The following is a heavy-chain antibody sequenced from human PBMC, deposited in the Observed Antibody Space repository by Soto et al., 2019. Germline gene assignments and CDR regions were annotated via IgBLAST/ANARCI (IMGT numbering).Heavy chain of an antibody. CDR2: IYYSGST. V-gene: IGHV4-39*01. CDR1: GGSISSSSYY. J-gene: IGHJ3*02. D-gene: IGHD6-19*01. Sequence: QLQLQESGPGLVKPSETLSLTCTVSGGSISSSSYYWGWIRQPPGKGLEWIGSIYYSGSTYYNPSLKCRVTISVDTSKNQSSLKLSSVTAADTAVYYCARMYSSGYDAFDIWGQGTKVTV. CDR3: ARMYSSGYDAFDI.